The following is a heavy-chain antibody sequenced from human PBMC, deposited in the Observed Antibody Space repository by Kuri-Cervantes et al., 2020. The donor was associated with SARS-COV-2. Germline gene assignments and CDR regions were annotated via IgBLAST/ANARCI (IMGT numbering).Heavy chain of an antibody. CDR3: ARDLRLGNSLDY. CDR2: ISYDGSNK. Sequence: GESLKISCAASGFTFSSYAMHWVRQAPGKGLEWVAVISYDGSNKYYADSVKGRFTISRDNAKNSVYLQMNSLRAEDTAVYYCARDLRLGNSLDYWGQGTLVTVSS. V-gene: IGHV3-30-3*01. D-gene: IGHD7-27*01. J-gene: IGHJ4*02. CDR1: GFTFSSYA.